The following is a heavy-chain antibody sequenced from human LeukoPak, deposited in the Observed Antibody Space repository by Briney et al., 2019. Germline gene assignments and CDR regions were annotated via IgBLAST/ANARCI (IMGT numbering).Heavy chain of an antibody. J-gene: IGHJ4*02. D-gene: IGHD3-3*02. CDR1: GGSISSGGYY. CDR3: ASPLGISAIDY. V-gene: IGHV4-31*03. Sequence: PSETLSLTCTVSGGSISSGGYYWSWIRQHPGKGLEWIGYIYYSGSTYYNPSLKSRVTISVDTSKNQFSLKLSSVTAADTAVYYCASPLGISAIDYWGQGTLVTVSS. CDR2: IYYSGST.